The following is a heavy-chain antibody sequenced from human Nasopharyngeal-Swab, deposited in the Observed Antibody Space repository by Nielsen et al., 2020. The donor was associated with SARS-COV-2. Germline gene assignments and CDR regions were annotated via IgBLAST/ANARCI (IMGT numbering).Heavy chain of an antibody. CDR2: IVVGSGNT. V-gene: IGHV1-58*01. CDR3: AAVRVIAVAGTYYFDY. J-gene: IGHJ4*02. CDR1: GFTFTSSA. Sequence: SVKVSCKASGFTFTSSAVQWVRQARGQRLEWIGWIVVGSGNTNYAQKFQERVTITRDMSTSTAYMELSSLRSEDTAVYYCAAVRVIAVAGTYYFDYWGQGTLVTASS. D-gene: IGHD6-19*01.